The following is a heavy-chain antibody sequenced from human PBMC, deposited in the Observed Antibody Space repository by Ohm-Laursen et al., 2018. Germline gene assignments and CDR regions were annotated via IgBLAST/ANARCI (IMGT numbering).Heavy chain of an antibody. D-gene: IGHD2-15*01. J-gene: IGHJ4*02. CDR1: GFTFSSYG. CDR2: IWYDGSNK. V-gene: IGHV3-33*01. Sequence: SLRLSCAASGFTFSSYGMHWVRQAPGKGLEWVAVIWYDGSNKYYADSVKGRFTISRDNSKNTLYLQMNSLRAEDTAVYYCARDLYCSGRTCYFEPYYFDYWGQGTLVTVSS. CDR3: ARDLYCSGRTCYFEPYYFDY.